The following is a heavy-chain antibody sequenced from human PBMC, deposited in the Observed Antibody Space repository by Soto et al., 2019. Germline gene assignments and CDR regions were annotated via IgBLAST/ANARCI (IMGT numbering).Heavy chain of an antibody. CDR1: GFSLSTSTVG. Sequence: QITLKESGPTLVKPTQTLTLTCTFSGFSLSTSTVGVGWIRQPPGKALEWLALIYWDDDKSYSPSLKSRLTITKNTSKVQLALTTTNIAPVDTATYYRVHTYYVHAFDVRGQGKMVTVSS. CDR3: VHTYYVHAFDV. CDR2: IYWDDDK. J-gene: IGHJ3*01. V-gene: IGHV2-5*02. D-gene: IGHD3-16*01.